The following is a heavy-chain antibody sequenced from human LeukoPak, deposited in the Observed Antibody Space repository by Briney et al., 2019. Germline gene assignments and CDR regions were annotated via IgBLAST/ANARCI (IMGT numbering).Heavy chain of an antibody. CDR1: GFTFSSYW. J-gene: IGHJ6*02. CDR3: AREQGWTKKYYGMDV. V-gene: IGHV3-7*01. D-gene: IGHD3/OR15-3a*01. Sequence: GGSLSLSCEVSGFTFSSYWVTWVRQAPGKGLEWVANIKQDGSATYYVDSVKGRFIISRDNAKNALYLHMSSLRAEDTAVYYCAREQGWTKKYYGMDVWGQGTTVTVSS. CDR2: IKQDGSAT.